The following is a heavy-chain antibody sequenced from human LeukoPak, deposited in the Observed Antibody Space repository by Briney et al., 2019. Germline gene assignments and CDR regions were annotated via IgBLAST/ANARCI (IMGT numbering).Heavy chain of an antibody. Sequence: GASVKVSCKASGGTFSSYAISWVRQAPGQGLEWMGGIIPIFGTANYAQKFQGRVTITADESTSTAYMELSSLRSEDTAVYYCATVLLRSTMGDFDYWGQGTLVTVSS. V-gene: IGHV1-69*01. CDR2: IIPIFGTA. CDR3: ATVLLRSTMGDFDY. D-gene: IGHD3-10*01. CDR1: GGTFSSYA. J-gene: IGHJ4*02.